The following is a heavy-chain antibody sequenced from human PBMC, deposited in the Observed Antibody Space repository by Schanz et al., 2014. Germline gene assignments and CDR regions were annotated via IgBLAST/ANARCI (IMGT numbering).Heavy chain of an antibody. J-gene: IGHJ4*02. D-gene: IGHD6-13*01. CDR1: GGSIRGYY. V-gene: IGHV4-4*07. CDR3: ARGPDSTSADVTRGRRRYYFDY. CDR2: IYTSGST. Sequence: QVQLQESGPGLVKPSETLSLTCTVSGGSIRGYYCSWIRQPPGKGLEWIGRIYTSGSTNYNPSLKSRLNISIYNSKTAFSLKLTSVTAADTAVYYCARGPDSTSADVTRGRRRYYFDYWGQGTLVTVSS.